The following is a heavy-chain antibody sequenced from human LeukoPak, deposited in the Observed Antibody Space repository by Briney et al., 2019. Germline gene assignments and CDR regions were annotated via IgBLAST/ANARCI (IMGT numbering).Heavy chain of an antibody. CDR3: AKQLVPAAMVFDY. Sequence: GGSLRLSCAASGFTFSSYAMHWVRQAPGKGLEWVAVISYDGSNKYYADSVKGRFTISRDNSKNTLYLQMNSLRAEDTAVYYCAKQLVPAAMVFDYWGQGTLVTVSS. J-gene: IGHJ4*02. CDR2: ISYDGSNK. CDR1: GFTFSSYA. D-gene: IGHD2-2*01. V-gene: IGHV3-30-3*02.